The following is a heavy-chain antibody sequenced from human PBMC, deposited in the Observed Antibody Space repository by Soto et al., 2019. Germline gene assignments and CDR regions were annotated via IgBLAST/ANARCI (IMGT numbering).Heavy chain of an antibody. CDR2: VWYDGSNG. D-gene: IGHD6-6*01. J-gene: IGHJ6*02. Sequence: RGSLRLSCTASVFIFSNFGMHWVRQAPGKGLEWVAGVWYDGSNGVSAESVKGRFTISRDNSKNTLYLQMTSLRAEDTAVYYCARDPRTARASAMDVWGQGTTVTVSS. V-gene: IGHV3-33*01. CDR3: ARDPRTARASAMDV. CDR1: VFIFSNFG.